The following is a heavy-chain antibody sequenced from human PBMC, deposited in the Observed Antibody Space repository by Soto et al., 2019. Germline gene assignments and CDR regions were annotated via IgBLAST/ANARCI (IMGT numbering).Heavy chain of an antibody. J-gene: IGHJ6*01. CDR1: GFTFSSYW. Sequence: EVQLVESGGGLVQPGGSLRLSCAASGFTFSSYWMHWVRQVPGKGLVWVSRIKTDGSSTNYADSVKGRFTISRDNAEKTLYLPMHSLRVEYTAVYYCGRGVPNHYCVDVWVLWTTVTVSS. V-gene: IGHV3-74*01. CDR2: IKTDGSST. D-gene: IGHD3-10*01. CDR3: GRGVPNHYCVDV.